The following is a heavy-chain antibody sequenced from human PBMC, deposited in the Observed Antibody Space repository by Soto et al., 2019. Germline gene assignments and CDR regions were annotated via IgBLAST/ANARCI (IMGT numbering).Heavy chain of an antibody. J-gene: IGHJ4*02. CDR2: FRTGGDDGTT. CDR3: AKKVNSGPGSQYFDY. V-gene: IGHV3-23*01. Sequence: GGSLRLSCAASGFTFSSYSMSWVRQAPGKGLEWVSGFRTGGDDGTTYYADSVKGRFTISRDNSKNTLFLQMNSLRAEDTAIYYCAKKVNSGPGSQYFDYWGQGTLVTVS. D-gene: IGHD3-10*01. CDR1: GFTFSSYS.